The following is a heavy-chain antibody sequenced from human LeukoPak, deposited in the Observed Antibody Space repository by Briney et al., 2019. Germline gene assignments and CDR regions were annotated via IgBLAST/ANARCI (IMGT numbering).Heavy chain of an antibody. CDR1: GGSISSGCYY. Sequence: SETLSLTCTVSGGSISSGCYYWSWIRQHPGKGLEWIGYIYYSGSTYYNPSLKSRVTISVDASKNQFSLKLSSVTAADTAVYYCARDCSRGDCPYAFDIWGQGTMVTVSS. J-gene: IGHJ3*02. CDR2: IYYSGST. D-gene: IGHD2-21*02. V-gene: IGHV4-31*03. CDR3: ARDCSRGDCPYAFDI.